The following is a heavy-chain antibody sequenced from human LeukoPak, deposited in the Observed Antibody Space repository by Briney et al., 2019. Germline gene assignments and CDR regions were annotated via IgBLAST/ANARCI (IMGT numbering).Heavy chain of an antibody. CDR3: ARVYTRSSAIDY. J-gene: IGHJ4*02. Sequence: SETLSLTCTVSGVSISNSDYYWSWIRQHPGKDLEWIGYTSYSGSTYYHPSLKSRVIISVDTSKNQFSLKLSSVTAADTAVYYCARVYTRSSAIDYWGQGTLVTVSS. V-gene: IGHV4-31*03. CDR2: TSYSGST. D-gene: IGHD6-6*01. CDR1: GVSISNSDYY.